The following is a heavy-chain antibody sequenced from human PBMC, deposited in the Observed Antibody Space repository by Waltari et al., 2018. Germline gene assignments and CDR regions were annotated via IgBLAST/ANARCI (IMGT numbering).Heavy chain of an antibody. CDR2: INTNTGNP. Sequence: QLVQSGSELKKPGASVKVSCKASGYTFTSYAMNWVRQAPGQGLEWMGWINTNTGNPTYAQCFTGRFVFSLDTSVSTAYLQISSLKAEDTAVYYCTREGACGGDCYPDYWGQGTLVTVSS. CDR1: GYTFTSYA. CDR3: TREGACGGDCYPDY. J-gene: IGHJ4*02. V-gene: IGHV7-4-1*02. D-gene: IGHD2-21*01.